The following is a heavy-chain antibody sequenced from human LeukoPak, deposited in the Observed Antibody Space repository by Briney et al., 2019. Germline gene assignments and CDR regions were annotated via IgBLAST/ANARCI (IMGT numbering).Heavy chain of an antibody. D-gene: IGHD6-13*01. CDR1: GFTFRNYD. J-gene: IGHJ4*02. Sequence: GGSLRLSCAASGFTFRNYDMSWVRQAPGKGLGWVSFISGEHGSTNYAKSVKGRFTISRDNSKNTLYLQMTSLRAEDTAVYYCAKVDSSSWSHWGQGALVTVSS. CDR3: AKVDSSSWSH. V-gene: IGHV3-23*01. CDR2: ISGEHGST.